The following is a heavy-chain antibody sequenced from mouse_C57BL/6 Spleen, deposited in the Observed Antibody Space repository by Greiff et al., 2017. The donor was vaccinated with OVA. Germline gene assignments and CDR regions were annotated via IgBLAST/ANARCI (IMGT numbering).Heavy chain of an antibody. CDR2: IWRDGST. CDR1: GFSLTSYG. J-gene: IGHJ2*01. D-gene: IGHD1-1*01. V-gene: IGHV2-6-1*01. Sequence: VQGVESGPGLVAPSQSLSITCTVSGFSLTSYGVHWVRQPPGKGLEWLVVIWRDGSTTYNSALKSRLSISKDNSKSQVFLKMNSLQTDDTAMYYCARHAGYYGSSFDDWGKGTTLTVSS. CDR3: ARHAGYYGSSFDD.